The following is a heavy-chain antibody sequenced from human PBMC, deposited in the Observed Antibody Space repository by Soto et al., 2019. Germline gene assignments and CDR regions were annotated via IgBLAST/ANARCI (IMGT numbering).Heavy chain of an antibody. D-gene: IGHD1-26*01. CDR1: GFTFSSYA. Sequence: GGSLRLSCAASGFTFSSYAMHWVRQAPGKGLEWVAVISYDGSNKYYADSVKGRFTISRDNSKNTLYLQMNSLRAEDTAVYYCARAELIYYYGMDVWGQGTTVTVSS. V-gene: IGHV3-30-3*01. CDR2: ISYDGSNK. CDR3: ARAELIYYYGMDV. J-gene: IGHJ6*02.